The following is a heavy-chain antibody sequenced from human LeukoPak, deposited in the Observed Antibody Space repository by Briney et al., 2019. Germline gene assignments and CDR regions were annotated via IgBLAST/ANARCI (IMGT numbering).Heavy chain of an antibody. D-gene: IGHD1-26*01. CDR1: GFTFSTYG. Sequence: GRSLRLSCAVSGFTFSTYGMHWVRQAPGKGLEWVALISYDGSKKYYAESVKGRFTISRDNSKNTLYLQMNSLRAEDTAVYYCAKCRYSGSYSRVDYWGQGTLVTVSS. CDR2: ISYDGSKK. CDR3: AKCRYSGSYSRVDY. J-gene: IGHJ4*02. V-gene: IGHV3-30-3*02.